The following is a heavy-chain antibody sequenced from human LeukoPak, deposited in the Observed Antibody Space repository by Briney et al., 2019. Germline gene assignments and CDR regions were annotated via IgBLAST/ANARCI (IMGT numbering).Heavy chain of an antibody. CDR2: ISAYNGNT. CDR3: ARVGGYSGYEDYYYYGMDV. J-gene: IGHJ6*04. D-gene: IGHD5-12*01. CDR1: GYTFTSNG. V-gene: IGHV1-18*04. Sequence: ASVKVSCKASGYTFTSNGISWVRQAPGQGLEWMGWISAYNGNTNYAQKLQGRVTMTTDTSTSTAYMELRSLRSDDTAVYYCARVGGYSGYEDYYYYGMDVWGKGTTVTVSS.